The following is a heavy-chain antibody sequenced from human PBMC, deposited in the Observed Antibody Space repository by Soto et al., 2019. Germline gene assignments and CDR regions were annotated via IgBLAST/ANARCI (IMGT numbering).Heavy chain of an antibody. D-gene: IGHD4-17*01. CDR2: IYYSGST. J-gene: IGHJ3*02. Sequence: KPSETLSLTCTVSGDSIRSYYWSWIRQPPGKGLEWIGYIYYSGSTNYNPSLKSRVTISVDTSKNQFSLKLSSVTAADTAVYYCARRYGPAFDIWSQGTMVTVSS. CDR1: GDSIRSYY. CDR3: ARRYGPAFDI. V-gene: IGHV4-59*08.